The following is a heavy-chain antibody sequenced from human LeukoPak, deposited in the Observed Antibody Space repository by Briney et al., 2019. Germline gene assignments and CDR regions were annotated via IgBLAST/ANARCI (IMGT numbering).Heavy chain of an antibody. V-gene: IGHV3-33*01. Sequence: GGSLRLSCAASLVTFSSFVTPWIPDAPVRGLEWVPVSWGDRSKKYYAGYVKARFTISRDKSKTTVAMQMDSLRAEDTALYYCARDLGKGNTPFDYWGQGTLVTVSS. CDR3: ARDLGKGNTPFDY. CDR2: SWGDRSKK. D-gene: IGHD2/OR15-2a*01. J-gene: IGHJ4*02. CDR1: LVTFSSFV.